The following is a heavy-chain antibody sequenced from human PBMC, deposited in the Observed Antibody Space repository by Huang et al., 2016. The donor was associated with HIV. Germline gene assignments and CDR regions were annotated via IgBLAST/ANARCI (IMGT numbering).Heavy chain of an antibody. V-gene: IGHV4-39*01. J-gene: IGHJ3*02. D-gene: IGHD3-22*01. Sequence: QLQLQGSGPGLVKPSETLSLTCTVSGGSITSSSYYWGWIRQPPGKGLGWAGSIYYSGSTYYNPSLKRRVTVSVDTAKNQFSLKLSSVTAADTAVYYCARHFSYYDSSGYTPWDAFDIWGQGTMVTVSS. CDR1: GGSITSSSYY. CDR2: IYYSGST. CDR3: ARHFSYYDSSGYTPWDAFDI.